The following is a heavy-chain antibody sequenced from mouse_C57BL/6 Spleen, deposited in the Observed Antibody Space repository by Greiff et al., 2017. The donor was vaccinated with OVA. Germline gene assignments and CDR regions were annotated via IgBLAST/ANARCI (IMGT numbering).Heavy chain of an antibody. CDR3: ASSYDGYYVWFAY. V-gene: IGHV3-1*01. CDR1: GYSITSGYD. D-gene: IGHD2-3*01. Sequence: EVKLMESGPGMVKPSQSLSLTCTVTGYSITSGYDWHWIRHFPGNKLEWMGYISYSGSTNYNPSLKSRISITHDTSKNHFFLKLNSVTTEDTATYYCASSYDGYYVWFAYWGQGTLVTVSA. J-gene: IGHJ3*01. CDR2: ISYSGST.